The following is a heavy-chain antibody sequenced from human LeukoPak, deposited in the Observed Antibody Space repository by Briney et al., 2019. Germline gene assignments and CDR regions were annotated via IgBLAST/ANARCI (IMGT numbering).Heavy chain of an antibody. V-gene: IGHV6-1*01. J-gene: IGHJ4*02. CDR1: GDSVSSNSAA. D-gene: IGHD6-13*01. Sequence: SQTLLVTFAISGDSVSSNSAAWNWIRQSPSRGLEWLGRTYYRSKWDNYYAVSVKSRVIINPDTSKNQFSLQLNSVTPEDTAVYYCARGSNWSFDSWGQGTLVTVSS. CDR2: TYYRSKWDN. CDR3: ARGSNWSFDS.